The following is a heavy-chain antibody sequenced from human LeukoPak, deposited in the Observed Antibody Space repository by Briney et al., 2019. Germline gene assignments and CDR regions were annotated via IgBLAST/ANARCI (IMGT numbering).Heavy chain of an antibody. CDR2: ISGSGGST. V-gene: IGHV3-23*01. J-gene: IGHJ4*02. D-gene: IGHD2-2*01. CDR3: AKDKDIVVVPATLDY. Sequence: GGSLRLSCAASGFTFSSYAMSWVRQASGKGLEWVSAISGSGGSTYYADSVKGRFTISRDNSKNTLYLQMNSLRAEDTAVYYCAKDKDIVVVPATLDYWGQGTLVTVSS. CDR1: GFTFSSYA.